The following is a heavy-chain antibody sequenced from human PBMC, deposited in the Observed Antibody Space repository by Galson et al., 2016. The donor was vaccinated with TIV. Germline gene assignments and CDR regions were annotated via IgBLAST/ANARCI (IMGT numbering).Heavy chain of an antibody. CDR1: GGSFSNYY. CDR3: ARQYYDFLTGPIPYDYGMDL. J-gene: IGHJ6*02. V-gene: IGHV4-34*01. CDR2: INPGGTT. Sequence: TLSLTCAVYGGSFSNYYWNWLRQPPGKGLEWIGEINPGGTTTYNPSLKNRVTISLDTSKTQVSLNLRSVTAADTAVYYCARQYYDFLTGPIPYDYGMDLWGRGTSVIVSS. D-gene: IGHD3-9*01.